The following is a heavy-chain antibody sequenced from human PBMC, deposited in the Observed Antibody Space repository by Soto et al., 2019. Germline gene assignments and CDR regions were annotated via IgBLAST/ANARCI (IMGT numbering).Heavy chain of an antibody. CDR2: ISGCGGSS. D-gene: IGHD6-13*01. CDR1: GFTFSSYA. CDR3: AKDSGRDTYSSSWNDYYYYYGMDV. J-gene: IGHJ6*02. V-gene: IGHV3-23*01. Sequence: EVQLLESGGGLVQPGGSLRLSCAASGFTFSSYAMSWVRQAPGKGLEWVSAISGCGGSSYYAESVKGRFPISRDNSNNTMYLQMNNLRADNTAVYYCAKDSGRDTYSSSWNDYYYYYGMDVWGQGTTVTLS.